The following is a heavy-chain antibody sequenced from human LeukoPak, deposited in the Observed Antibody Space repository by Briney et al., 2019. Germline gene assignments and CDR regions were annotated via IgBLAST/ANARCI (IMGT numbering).Heavy chain of an antibody. CDR1: GFTFSSYG. J-gene: IGHJ4*02. D-gene: IGHD1-26*01. Sequence: GGSLRLSCAASGFTFSSYGMHWVRQAPGKGLEWVAVIWYDGSNKYYADSVKGRFTISRGNSKNTLYLQMNSLRAEDTAIYYCAKYGPQDSGSSHFDYWGQGTLVTVSS. V-gene: IGHV3-33*06. CDR2: IWYDGSNK. CDR3: AKYGPQDSGSSHFDY.